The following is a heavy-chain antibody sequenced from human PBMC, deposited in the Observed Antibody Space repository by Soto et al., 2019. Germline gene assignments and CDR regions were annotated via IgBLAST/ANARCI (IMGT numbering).Heavy chain of an antibody. CDR3: ARGRYGDY. J-gene: IGHJ4*02. V-gene: IGHV1-18*01. CDR1: GYTFTSYG. D-gene: IGHD1-1*01. CDR2: ISAHNGNT. Sequence: QVHLVQSGAEVKKPGASVKVSCKASGYTFTSYGITWVRQAPGQGLEWMGWISAHNGNTDYAQKLQGRVIVTRDTXTXTXXXXXXSXISDDTAXXYXARGRYGDYWGQGALVTVSS.